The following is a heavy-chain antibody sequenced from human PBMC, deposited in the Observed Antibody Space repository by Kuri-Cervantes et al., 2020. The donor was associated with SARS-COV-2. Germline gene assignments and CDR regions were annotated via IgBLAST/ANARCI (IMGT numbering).Heavy chain of an antibody. Sequence: ASVKVSCKPSEYTFTDYFIHWVRQAPGQGLEWMGWISPNSGGTVYAQKFQGRVTMTRDTSISTAYMEVNRLRSDDTAVYYCTRVDWATPRGAFDIWGQGTMVTVSS. D-gene: IGHD3-9*01. CDR2: ISPNSGGT. J-gene: IGHJ3*02. CDR3: TRVDWATPRGAFDI. V-gene: IGHV1-2*02. CDR1: EYTFTDYF.